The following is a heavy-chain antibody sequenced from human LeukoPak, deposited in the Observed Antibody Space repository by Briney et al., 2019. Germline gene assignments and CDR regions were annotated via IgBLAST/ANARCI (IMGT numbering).Heavy chain of an antibody. Sequence: ASVKVSCKASGYTFTSYYMHWVRQAPGQGLEWMGIINPSGGRTRYAQKFQGRVTMTRDTSTTTVYMELSSLRSEDTAVYYCAREDIVVVVAATPSPFDPWGQGTLVTVSS. J-gene: IGHJ5*02. D-gene: IGHD2-15*01. CDR3: AREDIVVVVAATPSPFDP. CDR1: GYTFTSYY. CDR2: INPSGGRT. V-gene: IGHV1-46*01.